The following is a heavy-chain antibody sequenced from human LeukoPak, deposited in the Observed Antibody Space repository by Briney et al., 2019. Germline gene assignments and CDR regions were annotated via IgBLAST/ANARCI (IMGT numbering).Heavy chain of an antibody. CDR3: ARGLSSWYLDY. Sequence: ASVTVSYKASGYTFTDYYMHWVGQAPGQGREGMGWINPNSGGTKYAQKFQGRVTMTRDTSISTAYMELSRLRSDDTAVYYCARGLSSWYLDYWGQGTLVTVSS. J-gene: IGHJ4*02. CDR2: INPNSGGT. V-gene: IGHV1-2*02. D-gene: IGHD6-13*01. CDR1: GYTFTDYY.